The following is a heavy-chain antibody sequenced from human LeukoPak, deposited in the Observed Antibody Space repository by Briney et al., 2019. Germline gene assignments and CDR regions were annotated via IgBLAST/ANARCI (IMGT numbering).Heavy chain of an antibody. D-gene: IGHD6-6*01. Sequence: SETLSLTCTVSGYSISSGYYWGWIRQPPGKGLEWIGSTYHSGSTYYNPSLKSRVSISVDTSKNQFSLKLSSVTAADTAVYYCARAPTSSSSNYYYYMDVWGKGTTVTISS. CDR2: TYHSGST. J-gene: IGHJ6*03. CDR3: ARAPTSSSSNYYYYMDV. V-gene: IGHV4-38-2*02. CDR1: GYSISSGYY.